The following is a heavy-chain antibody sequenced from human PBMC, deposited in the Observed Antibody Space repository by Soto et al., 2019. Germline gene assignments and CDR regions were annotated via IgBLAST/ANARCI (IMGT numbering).Heavy chain of an antibody. CDR1: GFTFAAYG. Sequence: GGSLRLSCAASGFTFAAYGMGWVGQAPGKGLEWVSSVNVRGSGGDTFYADSVKGRFTISRDDSTDTLSLQMHSLTAEDTAVYYCVRGGVGGTRKFDVWGRGTLVTVSS. V-gene: IGHV3-20*04. CDR2: VNVRGSGGDT. J-gene: IGHJ4*02. CDR3: VRGGVGGTRKFDV. D-gene: IGHD1-1*01.